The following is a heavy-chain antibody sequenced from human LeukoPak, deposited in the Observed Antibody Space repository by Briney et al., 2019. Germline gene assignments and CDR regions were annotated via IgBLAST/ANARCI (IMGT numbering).Heavy chain of an antibody. Sequence: GGSLRLSCAASGFTFSSYAMHWVRQAPGKGLEWVAVISYDGSNKYYADSVKGRFTISRDNSKNTLYLQMNSLRAEDTAVYYCARDKGESWLVRYFDYWGQGTLVTVSS. J-gene: IGHJ4*02. V-gene: IGHV3-30*04. D-gene: IGHD6-19*01. CDR1: GFTFSSYA. CDR3: ARDKGESWLVRYFDY. CDR2: ISYDGSNK.